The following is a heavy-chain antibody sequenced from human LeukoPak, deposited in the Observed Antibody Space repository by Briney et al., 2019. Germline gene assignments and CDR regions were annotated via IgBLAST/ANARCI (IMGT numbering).Heavy chain of an antibody. CDR1: GFTFSSYE. CDR3: AKPHFDY. J-gene: IGHJ4*02. Sequence: GGSLRLSCAASGFTFSSYEMNWVRQAPGKGLEWVSYISSSGSTIYYADSVRGRFTISRDNSKNTLYLQMNSLRAEDTALYYCAKPHFDYWGQGTLVTVSS. V-gene: IGHV3-48*03. CDR2: ISSSGSTI.